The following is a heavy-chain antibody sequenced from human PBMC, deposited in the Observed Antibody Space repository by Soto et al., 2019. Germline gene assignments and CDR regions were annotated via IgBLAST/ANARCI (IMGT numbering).Heavy chain of an antibody. CDR3: ARGPTGYSSGWPTRFDY. J-gene: IGHJ4*02. Sequence: QVQLVQSGAEVKKPGSSVKVSCKASGGTFSSYAISWVRQAPGQGLEWMGGIIPIFGTANYAQKFQGRVTITADESTSKAYMELSSLRSEDTAVYSCARGPTGYSSGWPTRFDYWGQGTLVTVSS. CDR1: GGTFSSYA. CDR2: IIPIFGTA. D-gene: IGHD6-19*01. V-gene: IGHV1-69*12.